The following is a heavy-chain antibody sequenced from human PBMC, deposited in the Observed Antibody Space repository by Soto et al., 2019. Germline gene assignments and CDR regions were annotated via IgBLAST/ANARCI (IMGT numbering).Heavy chain of an antibody. Sequence: SETLSLTFTVSGGSISSGGYYWSWIRQHPGKGLEWIGYIYYSGSTYYNPSLKSRVTISVDTSKNQFSLKLSSVTAADTAVYYCARTERITIFGVAAGDYGMDVWGQGTTVTVSS. CDR1: GGSISSGGYY. CDR3: ARTERITIFGVAAGDYGMDV. J-gene: IGHJ6*02. CDR2: IYYSGST. V-gene: IGHV4-31*03. D-gene: IGHD3-3*01.